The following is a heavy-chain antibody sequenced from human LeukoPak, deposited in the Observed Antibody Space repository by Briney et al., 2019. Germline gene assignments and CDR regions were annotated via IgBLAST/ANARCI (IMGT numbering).Heavy chain of an antibody. CDR2: IKSKTDGGTT. V-gene: IGHV3-15*01. CDR3: RIEYSSSRAPARDY. D-gene: IGHD6-6*01. J-gene: IGHJ4*02. CDR1: GFTFSNAW. Sequence: KAGGSLRLSCAASGFTFSNAWMSWVRQAPGKGLEWVSRIKSKTDGGTTDYAAPVKGRFTISRDDSKNTLYLQMNSLKTEDTAVYYCRIEYSSSRAPARDYWGQGTLVTVSS.